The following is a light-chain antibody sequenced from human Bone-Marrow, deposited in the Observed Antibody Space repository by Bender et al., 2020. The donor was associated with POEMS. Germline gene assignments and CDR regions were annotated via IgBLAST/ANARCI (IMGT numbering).Light chain of an antibody. CDR3: AAWDDSLNAYV. V-gene: IGLV1-44*01. Sequence: QSLLTQPPSASGTPGQRVTISCSGSSSNIGSQTVTWYQQLPGTAPKLLMYSNNQRPSGVPDRFSVSKSGTSASLAISGLQSEDEADYSCAAWDDSLNAYVFGTGTTVTVL. CDR1: SSNIGSQT. J-gene: IGLJ1*01. CDR2: SNN.